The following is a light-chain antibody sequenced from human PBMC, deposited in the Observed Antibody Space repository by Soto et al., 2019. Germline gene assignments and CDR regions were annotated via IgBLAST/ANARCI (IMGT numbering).Light chain of an antibody. CDR1: SSDVGAYTY. Sequence: QSVLTQPASVSGSPGQSITISCTGTSSDVGAYTYVSWYQQHPGKAPKLMIYDVSNRPSGVSNRFSGSKSGNTAFLIISGLQAEDEAEYYCTSYTSNSTPYVFGGGTKVPVL. CDR2: DVS. V-gene: IGLV2-14*01. CDR3: TSYTSNSTPYV. J-gene: IGLJ1*01.